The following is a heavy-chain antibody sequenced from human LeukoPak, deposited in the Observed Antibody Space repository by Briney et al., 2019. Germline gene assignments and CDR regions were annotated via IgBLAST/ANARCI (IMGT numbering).Heavy chain of an antibody. V-gene: IGHV5-51*01. CDR3: ARQEVLYHFAY. CDR2: IYPGYSDT. D-gene: IGHD2-2*02. CDR1: GYSLSHYW. J-gene: IGHJ4*02. Sequence: GESLKISRRGPGYSLSHYWIGWVRQMPGKGVGWMVIIYPGYSDTTYSPSFQGQVTISADKSISTAYLQWSSLKASDTAMYYCARQEVLYHFAYWGQGTLVTVSS.